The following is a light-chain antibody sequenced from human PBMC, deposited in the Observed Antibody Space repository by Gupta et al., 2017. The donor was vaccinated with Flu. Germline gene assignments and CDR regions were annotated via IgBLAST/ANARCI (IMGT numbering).Light chain of an antibody. Sequence: QSVLTHPPSVSGAPGQGVNISCTGTSSNFGAGFDVHWYQQVPGTAPKLLIYANINRPSGVPGRFSGSKSDTSAFLAITGLQAEDEANYHCQSYDARMSSWVFGGGTKLTVL. CDR2: ANI. CDR1: SSNFGAGFD. CDR3: QSYDARMSSWV. J-gene: IGLJ3*02. V-gene: IGLV1-40*01.